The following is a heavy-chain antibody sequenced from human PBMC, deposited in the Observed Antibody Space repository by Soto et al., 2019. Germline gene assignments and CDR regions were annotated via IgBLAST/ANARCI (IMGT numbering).Heavy chain of an antibody. CDR2: ISWNSGSI. Sequence: GGSLRLSCAASGFTLDDYAMHWVRQAPGKGLEWVSGISWNSGSIGYADSVRGRVTISRDNAKNSLYLQMNTLRAEDTALYYCAKARGPSSGWSQSYWYFDLWGRGTLVTVSS. V-gene: IGHV3-9*01. D-gene: IGHD6-19*01. CDR3: AKARGPSSGWSQSYWYFDL. CDR1: GFTLDDYA. J-gene: IGHJ2*01.